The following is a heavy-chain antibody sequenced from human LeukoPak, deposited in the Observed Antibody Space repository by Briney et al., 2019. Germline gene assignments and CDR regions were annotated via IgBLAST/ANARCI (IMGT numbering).Heavy chain of an antibody. V-gene: IGHV3-74*01. Sequence: GGSLRLSCAASGFTFSSYWMHWVRQAPGKGLVRVSHINTDGSSTSYADSVKGRFTISRDNAKNTLYLQLNSLRAEDTAVYYCARVPSRGSADYWGQGTLVTVSS. CDR2: INTDGSST. D-gene: IGHD3-10*01. CDR1: GFTFSSYW. CDR3: ARVPSRGSADY. J-gene: IGHJ4*02.